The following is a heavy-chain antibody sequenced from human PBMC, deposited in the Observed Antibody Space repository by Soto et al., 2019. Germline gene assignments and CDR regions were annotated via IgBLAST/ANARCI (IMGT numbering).Heavy chain of an antibody. CDR2: IYYSGST. Sequence: SETLSLTCTVSGGSISSGDYYWSWIRQPPGKGLEWIGNIYYSGSTNYNPSLKSRVTISVDTSKNQFSLKLSSVTAADTAVYYCARRYSSAFDIWGQGTMVTVSS. V-gene: IGHV4-30-4*01. J-gene: IGHJ3*02. CDR3: ARRYSSAFDI. D-gene: IGHD6-13*01. CDR1: GGSISSGDYY.